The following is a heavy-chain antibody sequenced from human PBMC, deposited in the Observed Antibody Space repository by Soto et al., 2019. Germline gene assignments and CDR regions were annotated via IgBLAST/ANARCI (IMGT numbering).Heavy chain of an antibody. D-gene: IGHD7-27*01. CDR3: AKEVSLGSTVDLGY. CDR2: ISGSGGST. CDR1: VFTFSLFE. J-gene: IGHJ4*02. V-gene: IGHV3-23*01. Sequence: GGALRLSCAASVFTFSLFEMSWFRQSPGNGLEWVSTISGSGGSTYYADAVKGRFTISRDNSMDTLYLQMKSLRVEDTARYYCAKEVSLGSTVDLGYWGQGSLVTVSS.